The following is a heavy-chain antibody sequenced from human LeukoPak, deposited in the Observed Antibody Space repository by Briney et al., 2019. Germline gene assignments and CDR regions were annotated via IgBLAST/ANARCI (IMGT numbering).Heavy chain of an antibody. CDR3: ARAVGGYKCGGEWYYFGMDV. CDR1: GFTFSDYY. D-gene: IGHD5-24*01. Sequence: GGSVRLSCAASGFTFSDYYMSWLRQAPGKGLEWVSYISSGRTTIYYVDSAKGRFTISRDNAKNSLYLQMNSLRAEDTAVYYCARAVGGYKCGGEWYYFGMDVWGQGTTVTVSS. J-gene: IGHJ6*01. CDR2: ISSGRTTI. V-gene: IGHV3-11*01.